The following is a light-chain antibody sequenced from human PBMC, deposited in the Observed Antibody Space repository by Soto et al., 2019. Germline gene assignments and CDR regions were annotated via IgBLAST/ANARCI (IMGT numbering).Light chain of an antibody. CDR2: DAS. CDR3: QQYDNLTGT. Sequence: DIQMTQSPSSLSASVGDRVTITCQASQDISNYLNWYQQKPGKAPKLLIYDASNLETGVPSRFSGRGSGTDFTFTISSLQPEDIATYYCQQYDNLTGTFGQGTKVEIK. J-gene: IGKJ1*01. CDR1: QDISNY. V-gene: IGKV1-33*01.